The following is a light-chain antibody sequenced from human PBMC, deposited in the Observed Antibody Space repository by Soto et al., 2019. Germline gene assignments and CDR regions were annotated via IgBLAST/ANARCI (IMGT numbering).Light chain of an antibody. CDR3: QQTYSTPIT. J-gene: IGKJ5*01. CDR1: QSISTY. V-gene: IGKV1-39*01. Sequence: DIQMTQSPPSLSASVVDRFTITCRASQSISTYLNWYQQKPGKAPKLLIYAASSLQSGVPSRLGGSGSGTDFTLTISSLQPEDFATYYCQQTYSTPITFGQGTRLEIK. CDR2: AAS.